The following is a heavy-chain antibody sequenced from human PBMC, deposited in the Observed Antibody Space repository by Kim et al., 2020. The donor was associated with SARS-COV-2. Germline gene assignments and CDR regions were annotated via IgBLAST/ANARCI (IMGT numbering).Heavy chain of an antibody. CDR3: AREIAAANGTYYYGMDV. CDR1: GYTFIGYY. J-gene: IGHJ6*02. CDR2: INPNSGGT. Sequence: ASVKVSCKASGYTFIGYYIHWVRQAPGQGLEWMGWINPNSGGTNYAQKFQGWVTMTRDTSISTAYMELSRLRSDDTAVYHCAREIAAANGTYYYGMDVWGQGTTVTVSS. V-gene: IGHV1-2*04. D-gene: IGHD6-13*01.